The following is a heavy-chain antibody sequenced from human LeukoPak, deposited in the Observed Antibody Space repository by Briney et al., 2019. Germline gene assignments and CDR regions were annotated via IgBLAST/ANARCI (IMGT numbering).Heavy chain of an antibody. J-gene: IGHJ4*02. Sequence: SVKVSCKASGFTFTSSAMQWVRQARGQRLEWIGWIVVGSGNTNYAQRFQERVTITRDMSTSTAYMELSSLRSEDTAVYYCAADRYDSSGYYHFDYWGQGTLVTVSS. D-gene: IGHD3-22*01. V-gene: IGHV1-58*02. CDR2: IVVGSGNT. CDR3: AADRYDSSGYYHFDY. CDR1: GFTFTSSA.